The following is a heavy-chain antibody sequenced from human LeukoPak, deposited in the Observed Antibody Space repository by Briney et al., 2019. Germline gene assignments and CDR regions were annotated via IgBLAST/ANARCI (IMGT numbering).Heavy chain of an antibody. D-gene: IGHD6-13*01. CDR1: GGSISSYY. CDR2: IYYSGST. CDR3: ARHEGYSSSQPFGY. V-gene: IGHV4-59*08. J-gene: IGHJ4*02. Sequence: SETLSLTCTVSGGSISSYYWSWIRQPPGRGLEWIGYIYYSGSTNYNPSLKSRVTISVDTSKNQFSLKLSSVTAADTAVYYCARHEGYSSSQPFGYWGQGTLVTVSS.